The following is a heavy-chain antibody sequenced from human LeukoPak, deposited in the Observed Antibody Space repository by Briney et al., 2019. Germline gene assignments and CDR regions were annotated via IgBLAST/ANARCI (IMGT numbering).Heavy chain of an antibody. J-gene: IGHJ4*02. Sequence: AGGSLRLSCATSEFSFSSHGMHWARQAPGKGLEWVAFEQKDGSYKKYADSVKGRFTISRDNSKNTLYLEMNSLRVEDTAVYYCANIPNSFGPDYWGQGSLVTVSS. CDR2: EQKDGSYK. V-gene: IGHV3-30*02. CDR1: EFSFSSHG. D-gene: IGHD3-16*01. CDR3: ANIPNSFGPDY.